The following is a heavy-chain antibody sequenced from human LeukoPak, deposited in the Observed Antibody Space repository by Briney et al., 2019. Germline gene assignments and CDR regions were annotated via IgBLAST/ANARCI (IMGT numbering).Heavy chain of an antibody. CDR2: ITSNGVNT. CDR1: GLPVGKDC. V-gene: IGHV3-64*04. Sequence: GVPRRLSWRASGLPVGKDCRHWVRQAPEKRLEYVSGITSNGVNTYHADSVKGRFTISRDNSKNTLYFQMNSLRADDTAVYYCASARALYGYSGHDEPYFDCWGQGTLVTVSS. J-gene: IGHJ4*02. CDR3: ASARALYGYSGHDEPYFDC. D-gene: IGHD5-12*01.